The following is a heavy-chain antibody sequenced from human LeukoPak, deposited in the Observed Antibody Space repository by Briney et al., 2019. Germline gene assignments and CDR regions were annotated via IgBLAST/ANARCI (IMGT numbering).Heavy chain of an antibody. CDR2: ISHDSGIK. Sequence: GGSLRLSCAASGFSFSRDSMNWVRQAPGKGLEWISYISHDSGIKYYADSVRGRFTISRDNAKNSLYLQMNSLRAEDTAVYYCASDCSSTSCYRLASDYWGQGTLVTVSS. D-gene: IGHD2-2*02. CDR3: ASDCSSTSCYRLASDY. J-gene: IGHJ4*02. CDR1: GFSFSRDS. V-gene: IGHV3-48*01.